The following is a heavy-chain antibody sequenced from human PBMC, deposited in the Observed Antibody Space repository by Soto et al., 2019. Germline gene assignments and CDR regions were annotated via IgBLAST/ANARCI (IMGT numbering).Heavy chain of an antibody. Sequence: EVQLLESGGGLEQPGGSLRLSCVASGFTFSTYAMTWVRQAPGKGLEWVSTIVGRGASTYYADSVKGRFTISRDNSKTTLSLQMNSLSAEDTAAYSWAKALPADLLPPCFDSWGQGTPVTVSS. CDR2: IVGRGAST. D-gene: IGHD1-26*01. J-gene: IGHJ5*01. V-gene: IGHV3-23*01. CDR3: AKALPADLLPPCFDS. CDR1: GFTFSTYA.